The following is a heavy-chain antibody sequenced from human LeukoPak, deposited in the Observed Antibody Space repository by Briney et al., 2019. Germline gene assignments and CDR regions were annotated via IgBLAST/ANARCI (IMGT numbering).Heavy chain of an antibody. J-gene: IGHJ6*03. CDR1: GGSINTYY. D-gene: IGHD3-3*01. CDR2: IYSTGNT. Sequence: SETLSLTCAVSGGSINTYYWGWIRQPPGKGLEWVGYIYSTGNTNYNPSLKGRVTISLDTSKNQFSLNLSSVTAADTAVYYCAKHDTVFGAAHFYMDVWGKGTTVTVSS. CDR3: AKHDTVFGAAHFYMDV. V-gene: IGHV4-4*09.